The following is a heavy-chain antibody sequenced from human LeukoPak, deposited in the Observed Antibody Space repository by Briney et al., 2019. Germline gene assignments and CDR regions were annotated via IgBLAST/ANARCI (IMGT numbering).Heavy chain of an antibody. V-gene: IGHV4-59*01. CDR2: IYYSGST. D-gene: IGHD1-7*01. J-gene: IGHJ4*02. CDR3: TGELAGTTVHY. Sequence: SETLSLTCTASGGSISSYYWSWIRQPPGKGLEWIGYIYYSGSTNYNPSLKSRVAISVETSKNQFSLKLSSVTAADTAVYFCTGELAGTTVHYWGQGTLVTVSS. CDR1: GGSISSYY.